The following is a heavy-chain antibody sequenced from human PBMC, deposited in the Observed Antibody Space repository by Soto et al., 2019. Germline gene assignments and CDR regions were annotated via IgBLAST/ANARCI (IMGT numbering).Heavy chain of an antibody. CDR3: ARTLYSSGWYTFDP. D-gene: IGHD6-19*01. Sequence: SGPTLVNPTETLTLTCTVSGFSLSNVEMGVSWIRQPPGKALEWLAHIFSNDEKSYSTSLKSRLTISKDTSKSQMVLTMTNMDPVDTGTYYCARTLYSSGWYTFDPWGQGTLVTVSS. CDR2: IFSNDEK. CDR1: GFSLSNVEMG. J-gene: IGHJ5*02. V-gene: IGHV2-26*01.